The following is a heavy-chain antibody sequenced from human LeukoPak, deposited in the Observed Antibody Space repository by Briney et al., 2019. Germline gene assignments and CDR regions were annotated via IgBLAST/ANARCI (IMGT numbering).Heavy chain of an antibody. D-gene: IGHD3-10*01. CDR1: GFTDSSNY. Sequence: GGSLRLSYAASGFTDSSNYMSWVRQAPGKGLEWVSVIYSGGSTYYADSVKGRFTISRDNSKNTLYLQMNSLRAEDTAVYYCAGSGSYETFDYWGQGTLVTVSS. CDR2: IYSGGST. J-gene: IGHJ4*02. CDR3: AGSGSYETFDY. V-gene: IGHV3-53*01.